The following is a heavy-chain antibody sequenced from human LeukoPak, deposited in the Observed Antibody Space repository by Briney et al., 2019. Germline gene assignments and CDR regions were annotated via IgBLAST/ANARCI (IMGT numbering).Heavy chain of an antibody. CDR3: ARSHMYGDYGEDI. Sequence: PGGSLRLSCAASGFTFSTYGMNWFRQAPGRGLEWISYINSVGGTTFYADSVKGRFTISRDNANNTLCLQMNSLRAEDAATYYCARSHMYGDYGEDIWGHGTVVAVSS. D-gene: IGHD4-17*01. J-gene: IGHJ3*02. CDR1: GFTFSTYG. CDR2: INSVGGTT. V-gene: IGHV3-48*04.